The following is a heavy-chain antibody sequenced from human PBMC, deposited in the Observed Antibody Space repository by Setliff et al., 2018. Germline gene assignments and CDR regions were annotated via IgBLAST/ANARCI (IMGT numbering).Heavy chain of an antibody. CDR1: GGSISSSSYY. Sequence: NPSETLSLTCTISGGSISSSSYYWGWIRQPPGKGLEWIGSIYYSGSTYYNPSLKSRVTISVDTSKNQFSLKLSSVTAADTAVYYCARVAGRGRYWYFDLWGRGTLVTVSS. J-gene: IGHJ2*01. V-gene: IGHV4-39*01. CDR2: IYYSGST. CDR3: ARVAGRGRYWYFDL.